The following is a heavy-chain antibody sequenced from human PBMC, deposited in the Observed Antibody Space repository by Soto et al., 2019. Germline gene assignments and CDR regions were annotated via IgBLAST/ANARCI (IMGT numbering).Heavy chain of an antibody. CDR1: GGSISSYY. CDR3: ARVSDYGFDY. CDR2: IYYSGST. D-gene: IGHD4-17*01. V-gene: IGHV4-59*01. J-gene: IGHJ4*02. Sequence: LSLTCTVSGGSISSYYWSWIRQPPGKGLEWIGYIYYSGSTNYNPSLKSRVTISVDTSKNQFSLKLSSVTAADTAVYHCARVSDYGFDYWGQGTLVTVSS.